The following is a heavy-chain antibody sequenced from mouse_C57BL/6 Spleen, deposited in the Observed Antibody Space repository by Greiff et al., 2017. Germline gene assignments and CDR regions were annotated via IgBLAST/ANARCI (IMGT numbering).Heavy chain of an antibody. CDR2: IRSKSNNYAT. D-gene: IGHD2-4*01. J-gene: IGHJ3*01. V-gene: IGHV10-1*01. CDR1: GFSFNTYA. CDR3: VRHYDYDGAWFAY. Sequence: EVQVVESGGGLVQPKGSLKLSCAASGFSFNTYAMNWVRQAPGKGLEWVARIRSKSNNYATYYADSVKDRFTISRDDSESMLYLQMNNLKTEDTAMYYCVRHYDYDGAWFAYWGQGTLVTVSA.